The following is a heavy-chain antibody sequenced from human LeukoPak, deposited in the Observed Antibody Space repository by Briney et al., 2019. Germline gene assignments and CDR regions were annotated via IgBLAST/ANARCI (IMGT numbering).Heavy chain of an antibody. D-gene: IGHD1-26*01. CDR3: SIGVGHACDI. J-gene: IGHJ3*02. V-gene: IGHV3-74*01. Sequence: PGGSLRLSCAASGFTFSSYWMHWVRQVPGKGLVWVSRINSDGSSTSYADSVKGRFTISRDNAKITLYVQMNSLRAEDTAVYYCSIGVGHACDIWGRSTMHTVSS. CDR2: INSDGSST. CDR1: GFTFSSYW.